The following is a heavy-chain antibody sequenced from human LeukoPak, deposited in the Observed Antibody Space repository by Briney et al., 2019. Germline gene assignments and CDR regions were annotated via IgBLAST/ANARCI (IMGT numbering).Heavy chain of an antibody. Sequence: SETLSLTCTVSGGSISSYYWSWIRQPPGKGLEWIGYIYYSGSTNYNPSLKSRVTISVDTSKNQFSLKLSSVTAADTAVYYCARESSGTYYSYYYYYMDVWGKGTTVTISS. CDR2: IYYSGST. J-gene: IGHJ6*03. V-gene: IGHV4-59*01. D-gene: IGHD1-26*01. CDR3: ARESSGTYYSYYYYYMDV. CDR1: GGSISSYY.